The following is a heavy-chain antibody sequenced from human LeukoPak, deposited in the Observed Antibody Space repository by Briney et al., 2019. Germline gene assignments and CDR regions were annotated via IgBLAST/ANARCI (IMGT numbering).Heavy chain of an antibody. CDR2: IDDTGTDT. CDR3: ARGMLSSAGYHWYYYMDV. J-gene: IGHJ6*03. V-gene: IGHV3-74*01. CDR1: GFTSGSYW. Sequence: GGSLRLSCAASGFTSGSYWMHWVRQAPGKGPEWVSRIDDTGTDTPYAVSVKGRFTISRYNAKNTLYLQMNSLRGEDTAVYYCARGMLSSAGYHWYYYMDVWGKGAMVTVSS. D-gene: IGHD3-3*01.